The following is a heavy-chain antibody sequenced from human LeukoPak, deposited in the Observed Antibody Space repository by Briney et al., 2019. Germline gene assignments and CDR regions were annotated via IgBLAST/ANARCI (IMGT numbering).Heavy chain of an antibody. D-gene: IGHD3-16*01. Sequence: GGSLRLSCAASGFTFSSYWMNWARQAPGKGLEWVASINHNGNVNYYVDSVKGRFTISRDNAKNSLYLQMSNLRAEDTAVYFCAGGGGLDVWGKGATVPVSS. J-gene: IGHJ6*04. CDR2: INHNGNVN. CDR3: AGGGGLDV. V-gene: IGHV3-7*03. CDR1: GFTFSSYW.